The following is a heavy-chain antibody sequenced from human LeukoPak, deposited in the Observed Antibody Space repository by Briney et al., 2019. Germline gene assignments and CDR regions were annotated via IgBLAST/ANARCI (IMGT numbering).Heavy chain of an antibody. Sequence: PGGSLRLSCAASGFTFSTYAMSWVRQAPGKGLEWVSTISDSSATYYADSVKGRFSISRDNSKNTLYLQMNSLRAEDTAVYYCAKGGTGYCSSSSCLYYFHYWGQGTLATVSS. CDR2: ISDSSAT. D-gene: IGHD2-2*01. V-gene: IGHV3-23*01. CDR1: GFTFSTYA. CDR3: AKGGTGYCSSSSCLYYFHY. J-gene: IGHJ4*02.